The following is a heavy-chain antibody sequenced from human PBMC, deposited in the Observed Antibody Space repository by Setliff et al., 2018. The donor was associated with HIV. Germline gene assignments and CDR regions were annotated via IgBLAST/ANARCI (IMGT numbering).Heavy chain of an antibody. CDR2: IYYSGTT. V-gene: IGHV4-30-4*08. J-gene: IGHJ3*02. Sequence: SETLSLTCSVSGDPISSGDYYWTWIRQPPGEALEWIGYIYYSGTTYYNSSLKSRVTISLHTSKNQFSLKLSSVTAADTAMYYCAKSYGSGWSADTFDIWGQGTVVTVSS. D-gene: IGHD6-19*01. CDR1: GDPISSGDYY. CDR3: AKSYGSGWSADTFDI.